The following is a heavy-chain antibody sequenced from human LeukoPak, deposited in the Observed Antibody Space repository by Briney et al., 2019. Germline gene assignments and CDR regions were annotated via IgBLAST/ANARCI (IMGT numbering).Heavy chain of an antibody. V-gene: IGHV3-11*06. D-gene: IGHD2-2*01. CDR2: ISSSSSYT. CDR1: GFTFSDYY. CDR3: AREDCSSTSCFPDY. J-gene: IGHJ4*02. Sequence: GGSLRLSCAASGFTFSDYYMSWIRQAPGKGLEWVSYISSSSSYTNYADSVKGRFTISRDNAKNSLYLQVNSLRAEDTAVYYCAREDCSSTSCFPDYWGQGTLVTVSS.